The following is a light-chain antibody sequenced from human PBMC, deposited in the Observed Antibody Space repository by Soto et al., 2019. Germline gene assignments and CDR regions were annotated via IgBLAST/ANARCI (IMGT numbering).Light chain of an antibody. CDR2: QAS. J-gene: IGKJ1*01. V-gene: IGKV1-5*03. CDR3: QQYSSHST. CDR1: QTISTW. Sequence: DIQMTQSPPTLSASVGDRVTITCRASQTISTWMAWYQQKPGKAPKLLIYQASSLENGVPSRFSGSGSGTEFSLTISSLQPDDFATYYCQQYSSHSTFGQGTKVDIK.